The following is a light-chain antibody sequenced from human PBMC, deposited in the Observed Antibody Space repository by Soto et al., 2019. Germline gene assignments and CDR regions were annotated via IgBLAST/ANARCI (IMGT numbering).Light chain of an antibody. V-gene: IGLV1-47*02. CDR1: SSNIGSNY. CDR2: AND. J-gene: IGLJ3*02. CDR3: AAWDDSLVGSWV. Sequence: QSVLTQPPSASGTPGQRVIISCSGRSSNIGSNYVYWFQHLPGTAPKLLIYANDQRPSGVPDRFSGSKSGTSASLAISGLRSEDEADYYCAAWDDSLVGSWVFGGGTQLTVL.